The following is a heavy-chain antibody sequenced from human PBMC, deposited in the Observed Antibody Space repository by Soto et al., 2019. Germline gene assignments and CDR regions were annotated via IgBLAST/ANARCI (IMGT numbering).Heavy chain of an antibody. CDR1: GFTFSSYG. J-gene: IGHJ4*02. D-gene: IGHD3-10*01. V-gene: IGHV3-33*01. CDR3: AGTSPGGSFDY. CDR2: IWYDGSNK. Sequence: GGSLRLSCAASGFTFSSYGMHWVRQAPGKGLEWVAVIWYDGSNKYYADSVKGRFTISRDNSKNTLYLQMNSLRAEDTAVYYCAGTSPGGSFDYWGQGTLVTVSS.